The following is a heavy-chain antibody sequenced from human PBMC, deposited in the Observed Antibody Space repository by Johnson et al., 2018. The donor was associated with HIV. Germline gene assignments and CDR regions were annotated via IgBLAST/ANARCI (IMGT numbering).Heavy chain of an antibody. CDR2: IKSKTDGGTT. J-gene: IGHJ3*02. CDR3: TKDWPLRDLDWLFHDAFDI. D-gene: IGHD3-9*01. Sequence: VQLVESGGGLVKPGGPLRLSCAASGFTFSNAWMSWVRQAPGKGLEWVGRIKSKTDGGTTDYGAPVKGRVTISRDDSKNTLYLQMKSLKTEDTAMYYCTKDWPLRDLDWLFHDAFDIWGQGTMVTVSS. CDR1: GFTFSNAW. V-gene: IGHV3-15*01.